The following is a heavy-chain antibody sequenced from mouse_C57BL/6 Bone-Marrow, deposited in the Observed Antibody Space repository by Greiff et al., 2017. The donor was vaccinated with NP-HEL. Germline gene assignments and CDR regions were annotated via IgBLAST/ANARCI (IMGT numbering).Heavy chain of an antibody. Sequence: EVQGVESGGGLVQSGRSLRLSCATSGFTFSDFYMEWVRQAPGKGLEWIAASRNKANDYTTEYSASVKGRFIASRDTSQSILYLQMNALRAEDTAIYYCASRYGMDYWGQGTSVTVSS. CDR3: ASRYGMDY. J-gene: IGHJ4*01. CDR1: GFTFSDFY. V-gene: IGHV7-1*01. CDR2: SRNKANDYTT.